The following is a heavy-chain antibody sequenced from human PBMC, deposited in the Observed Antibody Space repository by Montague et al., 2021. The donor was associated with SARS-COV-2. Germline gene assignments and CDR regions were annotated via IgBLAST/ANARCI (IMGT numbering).Heavy chain of an antibody. CDR1: GGPMRRYY. CDR2: IYDSGGA. Sequence: SETLSPTCTISGGPMRRYYWTWIRQLPGKELEWIGSIYDSGGARYNPSLKSRVSISVDASKNQFSLRVTSVTAADTAVYFCARRGTGNYEILDYWGQGILVTVSS. V-gene: IGHV4-59*01. J-gene: IGHJ4*02. CDR3: ARRGTGNYEILDY. D-gene: IGHD3-3*01.